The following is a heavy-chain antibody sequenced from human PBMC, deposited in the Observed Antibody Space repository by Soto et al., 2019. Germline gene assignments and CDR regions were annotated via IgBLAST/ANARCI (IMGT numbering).Heavy chain of an antibody. CDR1: GFSFSSYW. J-gene: IGHJ6*02. Sequence: GGSLRLSCAASGFSFSSYWMHWVRQAPGKGLVWVSRINSDGSSTSHADSVKGRFTISRDNARNTLYLQMNSLRAEDTAVYYCARGGGGTRNGMDVWGQGTTVTVSS. D-gene: IGHD1-26*01. CDR2: INSDGSST. V-gene: IGHV3-74*01. CDR3: ARGGGGTRNGMDV.